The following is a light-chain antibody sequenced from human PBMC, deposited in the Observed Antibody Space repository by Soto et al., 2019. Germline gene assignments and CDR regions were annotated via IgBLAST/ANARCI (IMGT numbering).Light chain of an antibody. CDR1: SGHSRYA. J-gene: IGLJ2*01. CDR3: QTWGTGTVV. V-gene: IGLV4-69*01. Sequence: QLVLTQSPSASASLGASVKLTCTLSSGHSRYAIAWHQPQPEKGPRYLMKLNSDGSHSKGDGIPDRFSGSSSGAERYLAISSLKAGDEADYYCQTWGTGTVVFGGGTKLTVL. CDR2: LNSDGSH.